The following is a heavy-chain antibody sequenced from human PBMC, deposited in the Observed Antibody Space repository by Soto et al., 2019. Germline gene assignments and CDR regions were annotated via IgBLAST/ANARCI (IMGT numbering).Heavy chain of an antibody. CDR1: GFSLSTSGMC. CDR3: ARIKSSGWVDY. J-gene: IGHJ4*02. CDR2: IDWDDDK. Sequence: SGPTLVNPTQTLTLTCTFSGFSLSTSGMCVTWIRQPPGKALEWLARIDWDDDKYYNTALKTRLTISKDTSKSQVVLTMTNMDPVDTATYYCARIKSSGWVDYWGQGTLVPVSS. D-gene: IGHD6-19*01. V-gene: IGHV2-70*11.